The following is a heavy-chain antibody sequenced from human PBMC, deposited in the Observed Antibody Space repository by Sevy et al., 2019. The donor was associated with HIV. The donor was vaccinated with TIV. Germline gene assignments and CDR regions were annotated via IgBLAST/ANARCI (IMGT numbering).Heavy chain of an antibody. J-gene: IGHJ4*02. V-gene: IGHV3-30*02. CDR1: GFTFSSYG. Sequence: GGSLRLSCAASGFTFSSYGMHWVRQAPGKGLEWVAFIRYDGSNKYYADSVKGRFTISRDNSKNTLYLQMNSLRAEDTAVYYGAKIIIGGSNYAGGIDYWGQGTLVTVSS. D-gene: IGHD4-4*01. CDR2: IRYDGSNK. CDR3: AKIIIGGSNYAGGIDY.